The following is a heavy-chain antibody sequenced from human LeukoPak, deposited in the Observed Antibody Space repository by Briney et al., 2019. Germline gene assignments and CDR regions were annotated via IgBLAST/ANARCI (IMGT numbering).Heavy chain of an antibody. V-gene: IGHV3-7*01. CDR3: ARHPYGVLDY. CDR2: IKQDGSEK. Sequence: GGSLSLSCAVSGFSFDTYWMTWVRQAPGKGLEWVANIKQDGSEKYYVDSVKGRFTISRDNAKNSLYLQMNSLRAEDTAVYYCARHPYGVLDYWGQGTLVTVSS. D-gene: IGHD4-17*01. J-gene: IGHJ4*02. CDR1: GFSFDTYW.